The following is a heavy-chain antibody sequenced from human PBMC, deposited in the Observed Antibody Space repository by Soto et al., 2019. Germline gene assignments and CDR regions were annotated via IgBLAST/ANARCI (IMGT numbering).Heavy chain of an antibody. Sequence: QVQLQESGPGLVKPSQTLSLTCTVSGGSISSGDYYWSWIRQPPGKGLEWIGSIYYSGRTYYNPSLKSRVTVSVDTPKNPFSPKLTPVTAAATVVYCFASRHSSPYFHYWGQGTLVTVSS. J-gene: IGHJ4*02. CDR3: ASRHSSPYFHY. CDR2: IYYSGRT. CDR1: GGSISSGDYY. D-gene: IGHD6-13*01. V-gene: IGHV4-30-4*01.